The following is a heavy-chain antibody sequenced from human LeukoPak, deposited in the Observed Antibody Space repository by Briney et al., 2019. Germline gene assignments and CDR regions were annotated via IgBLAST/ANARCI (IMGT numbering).Heavy chain of an antibody. CDR3: AKGIYDSSGYYYDY. CDR1: GFTFSSYG. J-gene: IGHJ4*02. CDR2: VWYDGSNK. D-gene: IGHD3-22*01. V-gene: IGHV3-33*06. Sequence: GGSLRLSCAVSGFTFSSYGMHWVRQAPGKGLEWVAVVWYDGSNKYYADSVKGRFTISRDNSKNTLYLQMNSLRAEDTAVYYCAKGIYDSSGYYYDYWGQGTLVTVSS.